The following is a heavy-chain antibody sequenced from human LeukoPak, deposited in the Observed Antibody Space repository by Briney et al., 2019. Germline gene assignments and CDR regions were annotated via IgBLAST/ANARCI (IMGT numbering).Heavy chain of an antibody. CDR1: GGSISSGSYY. J-gene: IGHJ4*02. V-gene: IGHV4-61*02. CDR3: ARESGGGDYDHVWGSYRHGEFDY. D-gene: IGHD3-16*02. CDR2: IYTSGST. Sequence: TSQTLSLTCTVSGGSISSGSYYWSWIRQPAGKGLEWIGRIYTSGSTNYNPSLKSRVTISVDTSKNQFSLKLSSVTAADTAVYYCARESGGGDYDHVWGSYRHGEFDYWGQGTLVTVSS.